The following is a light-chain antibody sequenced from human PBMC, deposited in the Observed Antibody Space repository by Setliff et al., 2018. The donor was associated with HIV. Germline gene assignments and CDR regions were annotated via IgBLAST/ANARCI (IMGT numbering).Light chain of an antibody. CDR1: RSDVGGYNS. Sequence: QSVLTQPASVSGSPGQSITISCTGTRSDVGGYNSVSWYQQFPGKAPKLIIYDVSKRPSGVSNRFSGSKSANTASLTISGLQAEDEADYYCSSYTSSSTYVFGTGTKVTVL. J-gene: IGLJ1*01. CDR2: DVS. CDR3: SSYTSSSTYV. V-gene: IGLV2-14*01.